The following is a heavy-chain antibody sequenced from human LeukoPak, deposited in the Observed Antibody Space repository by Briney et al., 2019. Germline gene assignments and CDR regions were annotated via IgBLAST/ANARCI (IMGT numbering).Heavy chain of an antibody. CDR3: ARGRDRSKTGDL. J-gene: IGHJ5*02. CDR1: GGSCDDYY. Sequence: PSETLSLTCDVSGGSCDDYYCSWIRQPPGKGLEWIGEIHPHGIIYYNSSLMSRVTISIDTSKTQFSLRLTSVTAADTAFYYCARGRDRSKTGDLWRQGTLVTVSS. V-gene: IGHV4-34*01. CDR2: IHPHGII. D-gene: IGHD5-24*01.